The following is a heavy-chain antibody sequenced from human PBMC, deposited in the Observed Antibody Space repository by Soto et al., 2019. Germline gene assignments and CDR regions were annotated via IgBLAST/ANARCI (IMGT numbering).Heavy chain of an antibody. CDR1: GFTFSSYS. CDR2: ISSSSSYI. D-gene: IGHD4-17*01. Sequence: EVQLVESGGGLVKPGGSLRLSCAASGFTFSSYSMNWVRQAPGKGLEWVSSISSSSSYIYYADSVKGRFTISRDNAKNSLYLQMNSLRAEDTAVYYCARDYAYGDYFGAFDIWGQGTMVTVSS. J-gene: IGHJ3*02. V-gene: IGHV3-21*01. CDR3: ARDYAYGDYFGAFDI.